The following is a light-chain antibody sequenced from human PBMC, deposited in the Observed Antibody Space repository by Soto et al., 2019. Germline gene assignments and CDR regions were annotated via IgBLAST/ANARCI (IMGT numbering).Light chain of an antibody. CDR1: QSVSSY. CDR3: QQRSNWPVT. V-gene: IGKV3-11*01. Sequence: IVLTQSTATLSLYPGERASLSCRASQSVSSYLAWYQQKPGQAPRLLIYDASNRATGIPARFSGSGSGTDFTLTISSLEPEDFAVYYCQQRSNWPVTFGQGTRLEI. J-gene: IGKJ5*01. CDR2: DAS.